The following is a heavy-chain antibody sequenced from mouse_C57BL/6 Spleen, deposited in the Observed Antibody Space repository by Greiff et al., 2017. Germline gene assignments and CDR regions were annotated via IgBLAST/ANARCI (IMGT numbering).Heavy chain of an antibody. J-gene: IGHJ3*01. CDR1: GYTFTSYW. CDR2: IHPNSGST. V-gene: IGHV1-64*01. CDR3: ARTGVVTWFAY. Sequence: QVQLQQSGAELVKPGASVKLSCKASGYTFTSYWMHWVKQRPGQGLEWIGMIHPNSGSTNYNEKFKSKATLTVDKSSSTAYMQLSSLTSEDSAVYYCARTGVVTWFAYWGQGTLVTVSA. D-gene: IGHD2-12*01.